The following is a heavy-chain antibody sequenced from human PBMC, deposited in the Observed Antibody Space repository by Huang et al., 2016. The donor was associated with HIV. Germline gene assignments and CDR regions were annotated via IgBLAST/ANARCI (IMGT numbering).Heavy chain of an antibody. V-gene: IGHV4-39*01. CDR1: GGSISSNDYY. CDR3: VNHPRRVAGIIGLWYLDL. D-gene: IGHD3-3*02. J-gene: IGHJ2*01. Sequence: QLQLQESGPGLVKPSETLSLTCTLSGGSISSNDYYWGWVRQPPGKGLEWIGSIYDSGSTYYKSPLKSRVTISVDTSKNQFSLMLSSVTAADTAVYFCVNHPRRVAGIIGLWYLDLWGRGTLVTVSS. CDR2: IYDSGST.